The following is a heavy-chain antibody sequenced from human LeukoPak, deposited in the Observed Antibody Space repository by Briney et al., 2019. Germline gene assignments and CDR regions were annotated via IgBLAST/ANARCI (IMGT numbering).Heavy chain of an antibody. Sequence: QPGGSLRLSCAASGFTFSTYTMNWVRQAPGKGLQWVSYISSSSGTIYYADSVKGRFTISRDNARNSLYLQMNSLRAEDTAIYYCARMAVAGQYNDYWGQGTLVTVSS. J-gene: IGHJ4*02. D-gene: IGHD6-19*01. CDR1: GFTFSTYT. CDR3: ARMAVAGQYNDY. CDR2: ISSSSGTI. V-gene: IGHV3-48*04.